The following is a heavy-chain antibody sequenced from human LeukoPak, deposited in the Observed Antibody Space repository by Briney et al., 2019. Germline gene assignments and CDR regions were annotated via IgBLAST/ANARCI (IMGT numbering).Heavy chain of an antibody. D-gene: IGHD6-6*01. CDR3: ARSFSYSSSVDY. V-gene: IGHV4-61*02. J-gene: IGHJ4*02. CDR2: FYTSGTT. Sequence: PSQTLSLTCTVSGVSISSDSYYWSWIRQPAGKGLEWIGRFYTSGTTNYNPSLKSRVTISVDTSKNQFSLKLRSVTAADTAVYYCARSFSYSSSVDYWGQGTLVTVSS. CDR1: GVSISSDSYY.